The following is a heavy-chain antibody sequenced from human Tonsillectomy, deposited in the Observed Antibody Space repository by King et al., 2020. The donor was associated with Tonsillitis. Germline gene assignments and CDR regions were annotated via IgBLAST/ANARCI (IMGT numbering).Heavy chain of an antibody. D-gene: IGHD3-10*01. CDR1: CGSISSGGYH. V-gene: IGHV4-31*03. J-gene: IGHJ2*01. CDR2: NYYNGNT. Sequence: VQLQESGPGLVKPSQTLSLTYTVSCGSISSGGYHCRWIRQHPGNGLEWIGYNYYNGNTHYNPSLKSRVTIFVDPSENQFSLKLSYWTDADTAVYFCARLGALLRDFDLWGRGTLVSVSS. CDR3: ARLGALLRDFDL.